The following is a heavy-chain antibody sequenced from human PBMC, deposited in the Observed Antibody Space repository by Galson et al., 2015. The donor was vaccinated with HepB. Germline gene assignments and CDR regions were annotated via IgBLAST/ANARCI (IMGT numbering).Heavy chain of an antibody. V-gene: IGHV1-69*13. CDR3: ARDGYLTMVRGVISPGFDP. Sequence: SVKVSCKASGGTFSSYAISWVRQAPGQGLEWMGGIIPIFGTANYAQKFQGRVTITADESTSTAYMELSSLRSEDTAVYYCARDGYLTMVRGVISPGFDPWGQGTLVTVSS. J-gene: IGHJ5*02. CDR2: IIPIFGTA. D-gene: IGHD3-10*01. CDR1: GGTFSSYA.